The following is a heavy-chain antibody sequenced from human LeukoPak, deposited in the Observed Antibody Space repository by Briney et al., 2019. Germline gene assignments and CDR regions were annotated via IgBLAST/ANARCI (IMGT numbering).Heavy chain of an antibody. CDR2: ISYSGST. Sequence: PSETLSLTCTVSGGSLSSYYWSWIRQPPGTGLEWIGYISYSGSTNYNPSLKSRVTISVDTSKHQFSLKLSAVTAADTAVYYCARGPHKFDYWGQGSLVTVSS. J-gene: IGHJ4*02. V-gene: IGHV4-59*01. CDR1: GGSLSSYY. CDR3: ARGPHKFDY.